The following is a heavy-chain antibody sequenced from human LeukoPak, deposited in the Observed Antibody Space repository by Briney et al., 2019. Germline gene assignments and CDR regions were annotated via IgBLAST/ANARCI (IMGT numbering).Heavy chain of an antibody. J-gene: IGHJ4*02. CDR2: FDPEDGET. CDR3: ATEDWTNLRKTRAYSYYFDY. CDR1: GYTLTELS. V-gene: IGHV1-24*01. D-gene: IGHD3/OR15-3a*01. Sequence: ASVKVSCKVSGYTLTELSMHWVRQAPGKGLEWMGGFDPEDGETIYAQKFQGRVTMTEDTSTDTAYMELSSLRSEDTAVYYCATEDWTNLRKTRAYSYYFDYWGQGTPVTVSS.